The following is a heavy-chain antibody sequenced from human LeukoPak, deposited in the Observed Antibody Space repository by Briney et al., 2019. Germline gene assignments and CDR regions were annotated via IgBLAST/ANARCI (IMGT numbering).Heavy chain of an antibody. CDR1: GFTFSSYE. CDR2: ISSSGRTF. J-gene: IGHJ4*02. Sequence: QSGGSLRLSCAASGFTFSSYEMNWVRQAPGKGLEWVSYISSSGRTFYYADSVKGRFTISRDNGKNSLYLQMNSLRVEDTAVYYCARDSRGSSWFFDYWGQGALVTVSS. CDR3: ARDSRGSSWFFDY. D-gene: IGHD6-13*01. V-gene: IGHV3-48*03.